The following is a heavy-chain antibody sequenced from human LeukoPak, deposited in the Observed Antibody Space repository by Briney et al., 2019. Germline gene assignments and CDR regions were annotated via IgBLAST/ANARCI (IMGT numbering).Heavy chain of an antibody. Sequence: SETLSLTCTVSGGYISSYYWSWIRQPPGKGLEWIGYVYYSGSTKYNPSLKSRVTISVDTSKNQFSLNLSSVIAADTAVYYCARVGLAAAGTTYDYWGQGILVTVSS. D-gene: IGHD6-13*01. CDR3: ARVGLAAAGTTYDY. CDR2: VYYSGST. V-gene: IGHV4-59*01. CDR1: GGYISSYY. J-gene: IGHJ4*02.